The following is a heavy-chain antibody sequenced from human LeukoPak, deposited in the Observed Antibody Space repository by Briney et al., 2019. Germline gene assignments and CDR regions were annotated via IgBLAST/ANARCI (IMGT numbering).Heavy chain of an antibody. Sequence: SETLSLTCTVSGGSISSYYWSCVRQPPGKGLEWIGYFYYSVSTNYNPSLKSRVTISVDTSKNQFSLKLSSVTAADTAVYYCARGPGGYSYGYYFDYWGQGTLVTVSS. CDR3: ARGPGGYSYGYYFDY. V-gene: IGHV4-59*01. D-gene: IGHD5-18*01. CDR1: GGSISSYY. J-gene: IGHJ4*02. CDR2: FYYSVST.